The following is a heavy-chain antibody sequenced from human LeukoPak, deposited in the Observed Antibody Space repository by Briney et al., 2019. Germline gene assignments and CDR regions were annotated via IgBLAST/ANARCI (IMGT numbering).Heavy chain of an antibody. V-gene: IGHV1-69*05. CDR1: GGTFSNYA. Sequence: ASVKVSCKASGGTFSNYAISWVRQAPGQGLEWMGGLIPIFGTANYAQKFQGSVTITTDESTSTAYMELSSLRSEDTPVYYCARDRGIAAAGTGYWGQGTLVTVSS. CDR3: ARDRGIAAAGTGY. D-gene: IGHD6-13*01. CDR2: LIPIFGTA. J-gene: IGHJ4*02.